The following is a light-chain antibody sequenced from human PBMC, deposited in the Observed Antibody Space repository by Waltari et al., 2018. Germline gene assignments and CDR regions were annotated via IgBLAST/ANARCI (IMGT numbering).Light chain of an antibody. J-gene: IGLJ2*01. V-gene: IGLV1-47*01. Sequence: QSVLTQPPSASGTPGQRVTISCSGSSSNIGSNYVYWYQQLPGTAPKLLIYRNNQRPSGVPGRFSGSKSGTSASLAISGLRSEVEADYYCAAWDDSLSGVVFGGGTKLTVL. CDR1: SSNIGSNY. CDR2: RNN. CDR3: AAWDDSLSGVV.